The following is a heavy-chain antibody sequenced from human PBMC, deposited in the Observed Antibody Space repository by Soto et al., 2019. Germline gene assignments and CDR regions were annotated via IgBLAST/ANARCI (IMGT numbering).Heavy chain of an antibody. CDR1: GYTFTSYG. Sequence: GASVKVSCKASGYTFTSYGISWVRQAPGQGLEWMGWISAYNGNTNYAQKLQGRVTMTTDTSTSTAYMELRSLRSDDTAVYYCARVRLSNHYDSSGFSAFDIWGQGTMVTVSS. D-gene: IGHD3-22*01. J-gene: IGHJ3*02. V-gene: IGHV1-18*01. CDR2: ISAYNGNT. CDR3: ARVRLSNHYDSSGFSAFDI.